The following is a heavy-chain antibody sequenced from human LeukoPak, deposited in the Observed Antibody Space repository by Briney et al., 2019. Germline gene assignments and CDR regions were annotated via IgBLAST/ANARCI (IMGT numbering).Heavy chain of an antibody. Sequence: SETLSLTCTVSGGSISSYYWSWIRQPPGKGLEWIGYIYYSGSTNYKPSLKSRVTISVDASKNQFSLKLSSVTAADTAVYYCARDLVGARGGDYWGQGTLVTVSS. J-gene: IGHJ4*02. CDR2: IYYSGST. CDR1: GGSISSYY. V-gene: IGHV4-59*01. CDR3: ARDLVGARGGDY. D-gene: IGHD1-26*01.